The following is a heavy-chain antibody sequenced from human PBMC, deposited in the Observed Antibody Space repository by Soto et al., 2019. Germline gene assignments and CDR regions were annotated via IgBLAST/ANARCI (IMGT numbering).Heavy chain of an antibody. D-gene: IGHD3-9*01. V-gene: IGHV4-59*08. Sequence: SETLSLTCTVSGGSISSYYWSWIRRPPGKGLEWIGCIYYSGSTYYNPSLKSRLTISVDTSKNQFSLKLSSVTAADTAVYYCARHRGTISLSDYWGQGTLVTVSS. CDR2: IYYSGST. J-gene: IGHJ4*02. CDR3: ARHRGTISLSDY. CDR1: GGSISSYY.